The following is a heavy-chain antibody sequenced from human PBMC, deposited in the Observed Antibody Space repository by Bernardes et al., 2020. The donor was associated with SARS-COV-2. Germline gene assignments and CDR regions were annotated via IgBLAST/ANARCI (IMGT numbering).Heavy chain of an antibody. CDR1: GYTFTSYA. CDR3: ARDLVGATVGMDV. CDR2: INAGNGNT. V-gene: IGHV1-3*01. J-gene: IGHJ6*02. Sequence: ASEKDSCKASGYTFTSYAMHWVRQAPGQRLEWMGWINAGNGNTKYSQKFQGRVTITRDTSASTAYMELSSLRSEDTAVYYCARDLVGATVGMDVWGQGTTVTVSS. D-gene: IGHD1-26*01.